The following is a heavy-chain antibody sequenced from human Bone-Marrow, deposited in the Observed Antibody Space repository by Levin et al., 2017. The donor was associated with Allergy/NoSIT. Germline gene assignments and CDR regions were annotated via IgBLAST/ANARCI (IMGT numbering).Heavy chain of an antibody. CDR3: ARLGARERRPILTGFGY. J-gene: IGHJ4*02. Sequence: SETLSLTCAVYGGSFSGYYWSWIRQPPGKGLEWIGEINHSGSTNYNPSLKSRVTISVDTSKNQFSLKLSSVTAADTAVYYCARLGARERRPILTGFGYWGQGTLVTVSS. D-gene: IGHD3-9*01. V-gene: IGHV4-34*01. CDR2: INHSGST. CDR1: GGSFSGYY.